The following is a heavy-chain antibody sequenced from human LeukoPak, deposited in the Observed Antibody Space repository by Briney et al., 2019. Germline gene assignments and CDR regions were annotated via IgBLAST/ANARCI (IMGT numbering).Heavy chain of an antibody. Sequence: SETLSLTCTVSGGSISSGGYYWSWIRQHPGKGLEWIGYIYYSGSTYYNPSLRSRVTISVDTSKNQFSLKPSSVTAADTAVYYCAREDCSGGSCYVVYWGQGTLVTVSS. CDR2: IYYSGST. CDR1: GGSISSGGYY. CDR3: AREDCSGGSCYVVY. J-gene: IGHJ4*02. D-gene: IGHD2-15*01. V-gene: IGHV4-31*03.